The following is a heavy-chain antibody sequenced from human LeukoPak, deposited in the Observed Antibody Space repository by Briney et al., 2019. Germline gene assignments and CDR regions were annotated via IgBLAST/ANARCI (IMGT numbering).Heavy chain of an antibody. CDR2: SYFTGNP. Sequence: SETLSLTCIVSGSISSYYWSWIRQPPGKGLEWIGHSYFTGNPNYNPSLKSRVTISVDPPKNQFSLKLTSVTAADTAVYYCAGLRSTVAWASFDYWGQGILVTVSS. V-gene: IGHV4-59*08. J-gene: IGHJ4*02. CDR1: GSISSYY. CDR3: AGLRSTVAWASFDY. D-gene: IGHD4-23*01.